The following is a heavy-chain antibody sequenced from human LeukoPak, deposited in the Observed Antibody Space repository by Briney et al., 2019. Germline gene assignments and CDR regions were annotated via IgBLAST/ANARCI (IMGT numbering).Heavy chain of an antibody. D-gene: IGHD3-10*01. CDR3: ARGRSYGYNWFDP. V-gene: IGHV3-7*01. Sequence: SGGSLRLSCAASGFTFSSYWMSWVRQAPGKGLEWVANIKQDGGEEYYVDSVKGRFTISRDNAKNSLYLQMNSLRAEDTAVYYCARGRSYGYNWFDPWGQGTLVTVSS. CDR2: IKQDGGEE. J-gene: IGHJ5*02. CDR1: GFTFSSYW.